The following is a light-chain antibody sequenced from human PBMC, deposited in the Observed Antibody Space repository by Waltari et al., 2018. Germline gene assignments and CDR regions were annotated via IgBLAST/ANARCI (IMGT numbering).Light chain of an antibody. CDR2: DAS. CDR3: QQYNSYSRT. J-gene: IGKJ1*01. CDR1: QSISSW. V-gene: IGKV1-5*01. Sequence: DIQMTQSPSTLSASVGDRVTITCRASQSISSWLAWYQQKPGKAPKLLIYDASSLESGVPSRFSGSGSGTEFTLTISSLQPDDFPTYYCQQYNSYSRTFGQGTKVEIK.